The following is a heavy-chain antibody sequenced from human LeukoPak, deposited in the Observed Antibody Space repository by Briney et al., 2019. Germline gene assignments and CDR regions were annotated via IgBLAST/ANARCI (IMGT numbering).Heavy chain of an antibody. J-gene: IGHJ4*02. CDR3: ARSTQLPY. V-gene: IGHV3-7*04. Sequence: PGGSLRLSCAASGFTFSSYAMHWVRQAPGRGLEWVAKIKQDGSDKYYVDSVKGRFTISRDNAQNSLHLQINSLRAEDTAVYYCARSTQLPYWGRGTLVTVSS. D-gene: IGHD1-1*01. CDR1: GFTFSSYA. CDR2: IKQDGSDK.